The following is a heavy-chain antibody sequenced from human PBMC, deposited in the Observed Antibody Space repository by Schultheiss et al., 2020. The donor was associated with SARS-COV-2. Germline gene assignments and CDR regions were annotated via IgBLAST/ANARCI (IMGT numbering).Heavy chain of an antibody. V-gene: IGHV4-34*01. J-gene: IGHJ4*02. Sequence: SQTLSLTCAVYGGSFSGYYWSWIRQPPGKGLEWIGEINHSGSTNYNPSLKSRVTISVDTSKNQFSLKLSSVTAADTAVYYCARDTQRNWGTDYWGQGTLVTVSS. D-gene: IGHD7-27*01. CDR3: ARDTQRNWGTDY. CDR1: GGSFSGYY. CDR2: INHSGST.